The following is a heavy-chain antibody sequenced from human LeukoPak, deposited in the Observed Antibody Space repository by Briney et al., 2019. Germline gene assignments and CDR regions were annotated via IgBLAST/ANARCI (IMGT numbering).Heavy chain of an antibody. CDR1: GFTFSSYA. V-gene: IGHV3-30-3*01. Sequence: GGSLRLSCAASGFTFSSYAMHWVRQAPGKGLEWVAVISYDGSNKYYADSVKGRFTISRDNSKNTLYLQMNSLRAEDTAVYYCAREGYEAYWGQGTLVTASS. J-gene: IGHJ4*02. CDR2: ISYDGSNK. D-gene: IGHD5-12*01. CDR3: AREGYEAY.